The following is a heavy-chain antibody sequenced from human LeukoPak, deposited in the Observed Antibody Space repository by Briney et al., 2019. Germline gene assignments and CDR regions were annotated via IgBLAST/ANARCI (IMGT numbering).Heavy chain of an antibody. D-gene: IGHD4-23*01. CDR1: GFTVITND. J-gene: IGHJ4*02. Sequence: GGSLRLSCAASGFTVITNDMTWVRQAPGKGLEWVSSISTSSNIYYADSVKGRFTVSRDNAKNSVYLQTNSLRAEDTAVYYCARDRSYVGFDYWGQGTLVTVSS. CDR2: ISTSSNI. V-gene: IGHV3-69-1*01. CDR3: ARDRSYVGFDY.